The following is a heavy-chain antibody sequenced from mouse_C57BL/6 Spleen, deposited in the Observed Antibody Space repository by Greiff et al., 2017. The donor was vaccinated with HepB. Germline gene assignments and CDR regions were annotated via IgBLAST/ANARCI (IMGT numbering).Heavy chain of an antibody. Sequence: QVHVKQPGAELVMPGASVKLSCKASGYTFTSYWMHWVKQRPGQGLEWIGEIDPSDSYTNYNQKFKGKSTLTVDKSSSTAYMQLSSLTSEDSAVYYCARTEGRIRAWFAYWGQGTLVTVSA. CDR2: IDPSDSYT. J-gene: IGHJ3*01. CDR1: GYTFTSYW. V-gene: IGHV1-69*01. CDR3: ARTEGRIRAWFAY.